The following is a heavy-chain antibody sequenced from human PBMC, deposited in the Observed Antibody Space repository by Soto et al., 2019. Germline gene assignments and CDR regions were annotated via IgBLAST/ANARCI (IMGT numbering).Heavy chain of an antibody. CDR1: GFTFSSYA. Sequence: QPGGSMRLSCAASGFTFSSYAMSWVRQNPGKGLEWVSAISGSGGSTYYADSVKGRFTISRDNSKSTLYLQMNSLRAEDTAVYYCAKRPYDSSGRNWFGPWGQGTLVTVSS. CDR2: ISGSGGST. CDR3: AKRPYDSSGRNWFGP. V-gene: IGHV3-23*01. J-gene: IGHJ5*02. D-gene: IGHD3-22*01.